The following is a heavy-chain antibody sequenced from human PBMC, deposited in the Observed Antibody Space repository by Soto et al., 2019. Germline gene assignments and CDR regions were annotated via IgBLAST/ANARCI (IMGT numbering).Heavy chain of an antibody. CDR3: ATDPDGDSSGYPTLFDY. V-gene: IGHV3-23*01. CDR2: ISGSGGST. Sequence: PGGSLRLSCAASGFTFSSYAMSWVRQAPGKGLEWVSAISGSGGSTYYADSVKGRFTISRDNSKNTLYLQMNSLRAEDTAVYYCATDPDGDSSGYPTLFDYWGQGTLVTVSS. D-gene: IGHD3-22*01. J-gene: IGHJ4*02. CDR1: GFTFSSYA.